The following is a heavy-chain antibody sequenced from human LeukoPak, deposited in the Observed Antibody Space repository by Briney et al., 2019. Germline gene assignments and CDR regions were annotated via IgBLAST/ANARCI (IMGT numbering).Heavy chain of an antibody. V-gene: IGHV4-34*01. CDR2: INHSGST. CDR3: ARVKYSSGWFSALD. CDR1: GGSFSGYY. D-gene: IGHD6-19*01. J-gene: IGHJ4*02. Sequence: SETLSLTCAVYGGSFSGYYWSWIRQPPGKGLEWIGEINHSGSTNYNPSLKSRVTISVDESKNQFSLKLSSVTAADTAVYYCARVKYSSGWFSALDWGQGTLVTVSS.